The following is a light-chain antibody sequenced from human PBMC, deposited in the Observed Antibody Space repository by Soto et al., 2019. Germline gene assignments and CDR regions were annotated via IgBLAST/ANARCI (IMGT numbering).Light chain of an antibody. J-gene: IGLJ2*01. CDR1: SGHSSYA. CDR2: VNSDGSH. CDR3: QTWGTGIRV. V-gene: IGLV4-69*01. Sequence: QSVLTQSPSASASLGASVKLTCTLSSGHSSYAIAWHQQQPEKGPWYLMKVNSDGSHSKGDGIPDRFSGSSSGAERYLTISSLQSEDEADYYCQTWGTGIRVFGGGTKLTVL.